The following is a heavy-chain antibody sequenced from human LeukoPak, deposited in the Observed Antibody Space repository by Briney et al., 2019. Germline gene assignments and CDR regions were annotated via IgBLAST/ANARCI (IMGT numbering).Heavy chain of an antibody. D-gene: IGHD5-18*01. V-gene: IGHV3-23*01. CDR1: GFTFSSYA. Sequence: GGSLRLSCAAPGFTFSSYAMSWVRQAPGKGLEWVSAISGSGGSTYYADSVKGRFTISRDNSKNTLYLQMNSLRAEDTAVYYCARGLVDTAMAPDYWGQGTLVTVSS. CDR3: ARGLVDTAMAPDY. J-gene: IGHJ4*02. CDR2: ISGSGGST.